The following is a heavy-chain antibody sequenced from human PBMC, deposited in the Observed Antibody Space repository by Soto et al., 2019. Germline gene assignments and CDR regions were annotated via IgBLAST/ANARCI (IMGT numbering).Heavy chain of an antibody. CDR1: GFTFSNHA. V-gene: IGHV3-23*01. Sequence: RLSCAGSGFTFSNHAMSWVRQAPGEGLEWVSGISARGGSPYYPDSVQGRFTISRDNSKNTLFLQMNSLRVEDTAVYYCARDLLIGSHSGDFDYWGQGTLVTVSS. CDR3: ARDLLIGSHSGDFDY. CDR2: ISARGGSP. D-gene: IGHD3-9*01. J-gene: IGHJ4*02.